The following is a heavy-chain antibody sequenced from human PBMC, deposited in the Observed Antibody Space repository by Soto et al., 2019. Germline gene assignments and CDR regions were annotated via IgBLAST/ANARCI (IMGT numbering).Heavy chain of an antibody. CDR2: IIPIFGTA. V-gene: IGHV1-69*06. D-gene: IGHD3-3*01. Sequence: SVKVSCKASGGTFSSYAISWVRQAPGQGLEWMGGIIPIFGTANSAQKFQGRVTITADKSTSTAYMELSSLRSEETAEYYCARTRLLEWLSYYGMDVWGQGTTVTVSS. CDR1: GGTFSSYA. J-gene: IGHJ6*02. CDR3: ARTRLLEWLSYYGMDV.